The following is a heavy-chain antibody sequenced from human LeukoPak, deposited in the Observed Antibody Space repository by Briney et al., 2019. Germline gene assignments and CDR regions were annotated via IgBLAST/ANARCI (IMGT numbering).Heavy chain of an antibody. Sequence: SETLSLTCTVSGGSISSNIYYWGWIRQPPGKGLEWIGSIHYSGNTYYNPSLKSRVTISVDTSKNQFSLKLSSVTAADTAVYYCARATWDILTGYYFYYYYMDVWGKGTTVTISS. CDR2: IHYSGNT. CDR1: GGSISSNIYY. V-gene: IGHV4-39*07. CDR3: ARATWDILTGYYFYYYYMDV. D-gene: IGHD3-9*01. J-gene: IGHJ6*03.